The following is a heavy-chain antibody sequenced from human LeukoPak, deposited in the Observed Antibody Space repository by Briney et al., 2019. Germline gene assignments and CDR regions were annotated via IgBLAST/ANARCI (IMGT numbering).Heavy chain of an antibody. D-gene: IGHD1-26*01. CDR3: ARDSGSYFYYYYYYYMDV. CDR1: GYTFTSYD. CDR2: IIPIFGTA. J-gene: IGHJ6*03. V-gene: IGHV1-69*13. Sequence: SVKVSCKASGYTFTSYDINWVRQATGQGLEWMGGIIPIFGTANYAQKFQGRVTITADESTSTAYMELSSLRSEDTAVYYCARDSGSYFYYYYYYYMDVWGKGTTVTVSS.